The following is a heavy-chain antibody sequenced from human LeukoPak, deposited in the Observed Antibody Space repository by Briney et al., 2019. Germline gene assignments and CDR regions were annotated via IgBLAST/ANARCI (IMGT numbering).Heavy chain of an antibody. CDR1: GFTFSNYA. Sequence: PGGSLRLSCAASGFTFSNYAMSWVRQAPGTGLEWVSAISGTGGSTYYADSVKGRFTISRDNAKNSVSLQMNSLRVEDTAIYYCARVTYDYVWGSSPPDYWGQGTLVTVSS. D-gene: IGHD3-16*01. J-gene: IGHJ4*02. V-gene: IGHV3-23*01. CDR2: ISGTGGST. CDR3: ARVTYDYVWGSSPPDY.